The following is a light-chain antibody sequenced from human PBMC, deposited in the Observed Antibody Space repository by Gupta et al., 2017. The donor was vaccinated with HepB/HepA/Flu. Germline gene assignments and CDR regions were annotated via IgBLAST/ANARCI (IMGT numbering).Light chain of an antibody. CDR3: QVWDSSSDHVV. Sequence: SSVLTQPPSVSVAPGKTATITCGGNNIGSKSGHWYQQKPGQAPVLVIYDGSGRPSGIPERFSGSNSGNTATLTISRVEAGDEADYYCQVWDSSSDHVVFGGGTKLTVL. CDR2: DGS. J-gene: IGLJ2*01. V-gene: IGLV3-21*04. CDR1: NIGSKS.